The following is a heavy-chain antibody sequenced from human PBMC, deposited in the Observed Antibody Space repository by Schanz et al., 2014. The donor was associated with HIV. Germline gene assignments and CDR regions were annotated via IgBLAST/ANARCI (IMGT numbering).Heavy chain of an antibody. CDR2: IWYDGSQT. CDR1: GFSFSKFG. CDR3: ARVANWDYYGMDV. V-gene: IGHV3-30*02. D-gene: IGHD3-16*01. J-gene: IGHJ6*02. Sequence: VQLVESGGGLVQPGGSLRLSCAASGFSFSKFGMHWVRQAPGKGLEWVAIIWYDGSQTRYTGSVKGRFTISRDNSKNTLYLQMNSLRAEDTAVYYCARVANWDYYGMDVWGRGTTVTVSS.